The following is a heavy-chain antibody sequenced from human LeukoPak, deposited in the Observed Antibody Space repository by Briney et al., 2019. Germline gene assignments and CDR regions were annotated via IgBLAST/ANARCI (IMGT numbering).Heavy chain of an antibody. CDR1: GYTFTNNF. D-gene: IGHD1-26*01. J-gene: IGHJ5*02. Sequence: ASVKVSCKASGYTFTNNFMHWVRQAPGQGLEWMGIINPSGDNTWYAQKFQGRVTMTRDMATSTDYMGVSSLRSEDTAVYYCARDNSVGDNAWWFDPWGQGTLVTVSS. CDR2: INPSGDNT. V-gene: IGHV1-46*01. CDR3: ARDNSVGDNAWWFDP.